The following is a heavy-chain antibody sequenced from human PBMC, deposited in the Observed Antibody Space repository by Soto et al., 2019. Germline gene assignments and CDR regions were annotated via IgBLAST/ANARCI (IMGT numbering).Heavy chain of an antibody. CDR1: GFTFSSYG. V-gene: IGHV3-30*18. CDR3: AKGMSSRWYYFDY. CDR2: ISYDGSDT. Sequence: QVQLVESGGGVVQPGRSLRLSCAASGFTFSSYGMHWVRQAPGKGLEWVAVISYDGSDTYYSDSVKGRFTISRDNSKNTVYLQMNSLRAEDTAVYYCAKGMSSRWYYFDYWGQGTLVTVSS. J-gene: IGHJ4*02. D-gene: IGHD6-13*01.